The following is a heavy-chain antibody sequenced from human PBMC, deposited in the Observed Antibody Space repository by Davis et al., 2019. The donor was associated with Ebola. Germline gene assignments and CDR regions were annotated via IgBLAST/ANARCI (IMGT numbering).Heavy chain of an antibody. CDR1: GGSMSSYY. D-gene: IGHD1-14*01. J-gene: IGHJ4*02. V-gene: IGHV4-59*03. CDR2: IYYDGTT. Sequence: SETPSLTCTASGGSMSSYYWSWIRQPSGNTLEWIGNIYYDGTTNYNPSLKSRVTISGDTSKNQFSLNVDSVSAADTAMYYCARTPQYTRYGSYFDSWGQGALVTVSS. CDR3: ARTPQYTRYGSYFDS.